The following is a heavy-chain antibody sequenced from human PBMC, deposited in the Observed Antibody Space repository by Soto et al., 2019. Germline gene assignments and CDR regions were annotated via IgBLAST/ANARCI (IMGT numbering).Heavy chain of an antibody. J-gene: IGHJ5*02. V-gene: IGHV1-3*01. CDR1: GSTFTSYA. CDR2: INAGNGNT. Sequence: QVQLVQSGAEVKKPGASVKVSCKASGSTFTSYAMHWVRQAPGQRPEWMGWINAGNGNTKYSQKFQGRVTITRDTSASTAYMELSSLRSEDTAVYYCARAVVAPTGMDWFDPWGLGTLVTVSS. CDR3: ARAVVAPTGMDWFDP. D-gene: IGHD2-2*01.